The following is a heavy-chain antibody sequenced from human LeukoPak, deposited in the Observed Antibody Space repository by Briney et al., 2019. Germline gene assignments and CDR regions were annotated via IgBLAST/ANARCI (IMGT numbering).Heavy chain of an antibody. CDR2: IYTSGST. D-gene: IGHD5-24*01. Sequence: PSETLSLTCTVSGGSISSYYWSWIRQPAGKGLEWIGRIYTSGSTNYNPSLKSRVTMSVDTSKNQFSLKLSSVTAADTAVYYCARDTSTEMATMGIDCWGQGTLVTVSS. V-gene: IGHV4-4*07. CDR3: ARDTSTEMATMGIDC. CDR1: GGSISSYY. J-gene: IGHJ4*02.